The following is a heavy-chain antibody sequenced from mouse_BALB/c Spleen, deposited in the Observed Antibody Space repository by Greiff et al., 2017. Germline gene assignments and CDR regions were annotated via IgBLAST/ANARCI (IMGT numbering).Heavy chain of an antibody. CDR3: ARIYYHYDLDY. Sequence: QVQLQQSGPELVKPGASVRISCKASGYTFTSYYIHWVKQRPGQGLEWIGWIYPGNGNTKYNEKFKGKATLTADKSSSTAYMQLSSLTSEDSAVYFCARIYYHYDLDYWGQGTPHTVSS. J-gene: IGHJ2*01. D-gene: IGHD2-4*01. CDR2: IYPGNGNT. CDR1: GYTFTSYY. V-gene: IGHV1S56*01.